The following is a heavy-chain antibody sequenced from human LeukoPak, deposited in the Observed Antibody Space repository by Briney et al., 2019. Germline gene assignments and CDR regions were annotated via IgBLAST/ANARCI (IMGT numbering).Heavy chain of an antibody. CDR2: IKQDGSEK. V-gene: IGHV3-7*01. D-gene: IGHD5-18*01. Sequence: GGSLRLSCVASGFTFSNYWMNWVRQDPGKGLEWVANIKQDGSEKYYVDSVKGRFTVSRDNAKDSLYLEMNSLRVEDTAVYYCVRDVGGDSYGDHWGQGTRVTVSS. CDR3: VRDVGGDSYGDH. J-gene: IGHJ4*02. CDR1: GFTFSNYW.